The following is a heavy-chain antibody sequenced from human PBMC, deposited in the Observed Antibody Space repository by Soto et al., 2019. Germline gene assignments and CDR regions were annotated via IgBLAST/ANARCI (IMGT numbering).Heavy chain of an antibody. Sequence: EVQLVESGGGVVQPGGSLRLSCAASGFTFSSYWMHWVRQAPGKGLVWVSRVNPDGSDTSYADSVKGRFTISRDNAKNTLYLQMNSLRAEDTAVYYCARVAVGSYYSDYWGQGTLLTVSS. CDR2: VNPDGSDT. D-gene: IGHD6-13*01. CDR1: GFTFSSYW. J-gene: IGHJ4*02. V-gene: IGHV3-74*01. CDR3: ARVAVGSYYSDY.